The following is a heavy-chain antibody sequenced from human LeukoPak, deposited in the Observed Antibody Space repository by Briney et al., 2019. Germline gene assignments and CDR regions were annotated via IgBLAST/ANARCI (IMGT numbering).Heavy chain of an antibody. D-gene: IGHD1-26*01. CDR3: ARHWHPSSGSFSSVFDY. CDR2: IYPGDSDT. V-gene: IGHV5-51*01. CDR1: GYSFTSYW. Sequence: GESLKISCKGSGYSFTSYWIGWVRQMPGKGPEWMGIIYPGDSDTRYSPSFQGQVTISADKSISTAYLQWSSLEASGTAMYYCARHWHPSSGSFSSVFDYWGQGTLVTVSS. J-gene: IGHJ4*02.